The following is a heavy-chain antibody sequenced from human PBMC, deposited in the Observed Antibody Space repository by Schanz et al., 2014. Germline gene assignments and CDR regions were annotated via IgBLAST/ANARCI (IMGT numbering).Heavy chain of an antibody. D-gene: IGHD6-13*01. CDR3: ARDSLRGAAGGYGMDV. CDR2: IYHSGNT. CDR1: GFTFSSYSM. V-gene: IGHV4-4*02. J-gene: IGHJ6*02. Sequence: VQLVESGGGLVKPGGSLRLSCAASGFTFSSYSMNWVRQAPGKGLEWIGEIYHSGNTNYNASLKSRVTISVDKAKNQFSLKVRSVTAADTAVYYCARDSLRGAAGGYGMDVWGQGSTVTVSS.